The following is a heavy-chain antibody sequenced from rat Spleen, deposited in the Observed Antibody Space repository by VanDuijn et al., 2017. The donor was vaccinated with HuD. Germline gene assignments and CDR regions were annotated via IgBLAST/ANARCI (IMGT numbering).Heavy chain of an antibody. CDR1: GFTFSDYG. J-gene: IGHJ3*01. CDR2: ISYEGSST. D-gene: IGHD1-2*01. Sequence: EVQLVESDGGLVQPGRSLKLSCAASGFTFSDYGMAWVRQAPKKGLEWVASISYEGSSTYYGDSVKGRFTISRDNAKSTLYLQMNSLRSEDTATYYCARPPIAAILGLFAYWGQGTLVTVSS. CDR3: ARPPIAAILGLFAY. V-gene: IGHV5-22*01.